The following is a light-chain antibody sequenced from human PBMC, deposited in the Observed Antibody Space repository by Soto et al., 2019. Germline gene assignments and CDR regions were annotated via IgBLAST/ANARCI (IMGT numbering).Light chain of an antibody. CDR3: QQRYGWPS. V-gene: IGKV3-11*01. CDR2: DAS. J-gene: IGKJ2*01. CDR1: QTVISY. Sequence: EIVLTQSPATLSLSPGERATLSCRASQTVISYLAWYQHKLGQAPRLLIYDASNRATGVPARFSGSGSGTDFTLTISSLEPEDFAVYYCQQRYGWPSFGQGTKLEIK.